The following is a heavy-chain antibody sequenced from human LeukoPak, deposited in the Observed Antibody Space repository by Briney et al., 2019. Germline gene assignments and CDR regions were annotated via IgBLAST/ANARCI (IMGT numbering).Heavy chain of an antibody. CDR1: GFTFSSYE. D-gene: IGHD4-17*01. CDR3: ARENYGDYGDAFDI. V-gene: IGHV3-48*03. CDR2: ISNSDNTI. Sequence: GGSLRLSCAASGFTFSSYEMNWVRQAPGRGLEWISYISNSDNTIYYADSVKGRFTISRDNAKNSLYLQMNSLRAEDTAVYYCARENYGDYGDAFDIWGQGTMVTVSS. J-gene: IGHJ3*02.